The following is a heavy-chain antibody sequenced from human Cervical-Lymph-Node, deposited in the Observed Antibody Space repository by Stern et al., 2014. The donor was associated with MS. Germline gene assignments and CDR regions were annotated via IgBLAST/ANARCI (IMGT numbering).Heavy chain of an antibody. CDR1: GYTFSDYY. J-gene: IGHJ6*02. CDR3: ARGDTWHSAYYYHGMDV. V-gene: IGHV1-2*02. CDR2: INLNSGGT. Sequence: QMQLVQSGAEVKKPGASVKVSCKASGYTFSDYYMHWVRQAPGQGLEWMGWINLNSGGTNYARKFRGRVTMTRDMSISTAYMELSRLRSDDPAVYYCARGDTWHSAYYYHGMDVWGQGTTVTVSS.